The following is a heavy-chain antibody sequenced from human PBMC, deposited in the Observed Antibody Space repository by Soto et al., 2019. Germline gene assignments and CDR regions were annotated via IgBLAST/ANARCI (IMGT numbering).Heavy chain of an antibody. V-gene: IGHV3-23*01. J-gene: IGHJ1*01. D-gene: IGHD3-3*01. CDR1: GFSFGNYV. CDR3: TKGGDSWSGYAQH. CDR2: ISDSGGSS. Sequence: PGGSLRLSCAASGFSFGNYVMNWVRQAPGKGLEWVSGISDSGGSSSSADSVKGRFTVSRDNSKNTLYLQMDSLTGDDTAVYYFTKGGDSWSGYAQHWGQGALVTVSS.